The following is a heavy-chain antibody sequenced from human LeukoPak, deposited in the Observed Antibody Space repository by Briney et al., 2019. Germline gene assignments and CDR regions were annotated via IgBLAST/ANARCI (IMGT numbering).Heavy chain of an antibody. Sequence: GGSLRLSCAASGFTFSSYEMNWVRQAPGKGLEWVSYISSSGSTIYYADSVKGRFTISRDNSKNTLYLQMNSLRAEDTAVYYCAKDQGITMIVVVTTFFDYWGQGTLVTVSS. V-gene: IGHV3-48*03. CDR2: ISSSGSTI. CDR3: AKDQGITMIVVVTTFFDY. J-gene: IGHJ4*02. CDR1: GFTFSSYE. D-gene: IGHD3-22*01.